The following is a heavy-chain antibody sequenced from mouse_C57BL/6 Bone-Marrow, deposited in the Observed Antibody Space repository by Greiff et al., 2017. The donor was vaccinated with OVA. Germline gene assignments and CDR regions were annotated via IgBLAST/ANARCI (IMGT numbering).Heavy chain of an antibody. CDR3: ARDYDYDGFAY. CDR1: GYTFTSYW. J-gene: IGHJ3*01. D-gene: IGHD2-4*01. Sequence: QVQLKQPGAELVKPGASVKLSCKASGYTFTSYWMQWVKQRPGQGLEWIGEIDPSDSYTNYNQKFKGKATLTVDTSSSTAYMQLSSLTSEDSAVYYCARDYDYDGFAYWGQGTLVTVSA. CDR2: IDPSDSYT. V-gene: IGHV1-50*01.